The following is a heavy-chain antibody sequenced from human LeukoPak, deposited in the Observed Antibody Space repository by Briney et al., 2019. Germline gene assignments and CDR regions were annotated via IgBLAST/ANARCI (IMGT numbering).Heavy chain of an antibody. CDR1: GGSISSGTYY. D-gene: IGHD3-10*01. CDR2: IYTSGIT. CDR3: VRESYSVSGSYRS. Sequence: SETLSLTCTVSGGSISSGTYYWYWIRQPAGKGLEWIGRIYTSGITNYNPSLKSRVTISVDTSKNEFSLLLNSVTPEDTAVYYCVRESYSVSGSYRSWGQGTLVIVSS. J-gene: IGHJ4*02. V-gene: IGHV4-61*02.